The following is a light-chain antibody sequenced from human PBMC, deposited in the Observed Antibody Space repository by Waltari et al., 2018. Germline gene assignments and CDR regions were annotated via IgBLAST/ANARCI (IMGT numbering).Light chain of an antibody. CDR3: QQYGSSPGT. V-gene: IGKV3-20*01. J-gene: IGKJ1*01. CDR1: QSVSSTY. CDR2: GAS. Sequence: EIVLTQSPDTLSLSPGERATLSCRASQSVSSTYLAWYQQKPGQAPRLLIYGASSRATGIPDRFSGVGSGTDFTLTISRLEPEDFAVYYCQQYGSSPGTFGLGTTGEIK.